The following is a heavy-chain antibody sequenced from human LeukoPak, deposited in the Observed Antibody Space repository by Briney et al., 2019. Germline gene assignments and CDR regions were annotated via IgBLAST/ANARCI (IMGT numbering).Heavy chain of an antibody. Sequence: GESLKISCKASGYSFTTYWVAWVRQMPGKGLEWMGMISPGDFDTIYTPSFKGQVTISVDKSISTAYLQWSSLKASDTAIYYCARHQGGMDVWGQETTVTVSS. CDR2: ISPGDFDT. CDR3: ARHQGGMDV. J-gene: IGHJ6*02. V-gene: IGHV5-51*01. CDR1: GYSFTTYW.